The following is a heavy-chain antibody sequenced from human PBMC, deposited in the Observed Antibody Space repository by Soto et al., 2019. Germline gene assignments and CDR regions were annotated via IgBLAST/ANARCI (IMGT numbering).Heavy chain of an antibody. J-gene: IGHJ6*02. D-gene: IGHD3-3*01. V-gene: IGHV5-10-1*03. Sequence: EVKLVQSGAEVKKPGEPLRISCQASGYSFGSYWIRWVRQMPGKGLEWMGMIDPGDSESIYSPSSQGHVTFSVDASISTAYLHWRSLKASDTATYYCARQGTDKIFGWDVWGQGTTVIVSS. CDR3: ARQGTDKIFGWDV. CDR2: IDPGDSES. CDR1: GYSFGSYW.